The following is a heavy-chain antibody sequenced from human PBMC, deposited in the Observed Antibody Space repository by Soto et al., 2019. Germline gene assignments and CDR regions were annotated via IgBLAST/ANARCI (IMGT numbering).Heavy chain of an antibody. CDR3: AKDRGGEFSSSRYFDY. Sequence: SLRLSCAASGFCFISYAMSWVRHAPGKGLEWVSGITPGGGTTNYADSVKGRFTISRDNSNNTLYLETNSLRVEDTAIYYCAKDRGGEFSSSRYFDYWGQGTLVTVSS. CDR1: GFCFISYA. D-gene: IGHD3-16*01. CDR2: ITPGGGTT. J-gene: IGHJ4*02. V-gene: IGHV3-23*01.